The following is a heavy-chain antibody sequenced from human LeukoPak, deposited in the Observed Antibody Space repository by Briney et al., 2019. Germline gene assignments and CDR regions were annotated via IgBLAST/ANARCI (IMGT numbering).Heavy chain of an antibody. D-gene: IGHD3-22*01. CDR1: GYTFTSYD. J-gene: IGHJ4*02. CDR3: ARGRPYYYDSSGYYYGLDY. Sequence: GASVKVSCKASGYTFTSYDINWVRQATGQGLEWMGWMNPNSGNTGYAQKFQGRVTMTRNTSISTAYMELSSLRSEDTAVYYCARGRPYYYDSSGYYYGLDYRGQGTLVTVSS. CDR2: MNPNSGNT. V-gene: IGHV1-8*01.